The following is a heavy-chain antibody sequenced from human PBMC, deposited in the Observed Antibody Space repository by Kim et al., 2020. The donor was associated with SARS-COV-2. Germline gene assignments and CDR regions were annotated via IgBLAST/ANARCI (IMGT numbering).Heavy chain of an antibody. D-gene: IGHD1-7*01. CDR3: ARDGNWNYGGWFDP. Sequence: SETLSLTCTVSGGSISSYYWSWIRQPPGKGLEWIGYIYYSGSTNYNPSLKSRVTISVDTSKNQFSLKLSSVTAADTAVYYCARDGNWNYGGWFDPWGQGTLVTVSS. CDR2: IYYSGST. V-gene: IGHV4-59*01. CDR1: GGSISSYY. J-gene: IGHJ5*02.